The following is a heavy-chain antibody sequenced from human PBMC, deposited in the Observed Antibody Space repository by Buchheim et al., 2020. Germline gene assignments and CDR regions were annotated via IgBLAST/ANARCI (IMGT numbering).Heavy chain of an antibody. D-gene: IGHD5-18*01. V-gene: IGHV4-59*01. CDR1: GGSISTYY. CDR3: ARAERYNYGVKWFVP. J-gene: IGHJ5*02. Sequence: QVQLQESGPGLVKPSETLPLTCTVSGGSISTYYWNWIRQPPGKGLEWIGYIHYSGSTTYNPSLKSRVTISVDTSKNQFSLKLISVTAADTAVYYCARAERYNYGVKWFVPWGQGTL. CDR2: IHYSGST.